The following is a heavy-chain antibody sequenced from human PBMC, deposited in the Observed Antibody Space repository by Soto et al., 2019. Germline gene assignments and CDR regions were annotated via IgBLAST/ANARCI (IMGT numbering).Heavy chain of an antibody. CDR1: GFTFRSYA. CDR2: ISYDGSNK. CDR3: AREYCSGRSCYYLDY. V-gene: IGHV3-30-3*01. Sequence: QVQLVESGGGVVQPGRSLRLSCAASGFTFRSYAMHWVRQAPGKGPEWVAVISYDGSNKDYADSVKGRFTISRDNSKNTLYLQMNSLRTEDTAVYYCAREYCSGRSCYYLDYWGQGTLVTVSS. J-gene: IGHJ4*02. D-gene: IGHD2-15*01.